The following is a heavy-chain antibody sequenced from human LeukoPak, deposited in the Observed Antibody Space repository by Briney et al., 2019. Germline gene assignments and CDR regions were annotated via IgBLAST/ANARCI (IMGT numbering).Heavy chain of an antibody. V-gene: IGHV3-7*01. CDR1: GFSFSSYW. CDR3: AKDGPDSGSYLD. D-gene: IGHD1-26*01. J-gene: IGHJ1*01. Sequence: GGSLRLSCAASGFSFSSYWMNWVRQAPGKGLEWVANIKQDGSEKNYVDSVKGRFTISRDNAKNSLFLQMNSLRADDTAVYYCAKDGPDSGSYLDWGQGTLVTVSS. CDR2: IKQDGSEK.